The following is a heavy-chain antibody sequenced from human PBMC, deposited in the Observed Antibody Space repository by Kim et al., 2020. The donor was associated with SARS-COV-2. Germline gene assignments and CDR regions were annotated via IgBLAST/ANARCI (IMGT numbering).Heavy chain of an antibody. Sequence: SETLSLTCTVSGGSISSYYWSWIRQPPGKGLEWIGYIYYSGSTNYNPSLKSRVTISVDTSKNQFSLKLSSVTAADTAVYYCARTLMVRGVIPNNYYYYYGMDVWGQGTTVTVSS. CDR1: GGSISSYY. D-gene: IGHD3-10*01. V-gene: IGHV4-59*01. CDR3: ARTLMVRGVIPNNYYYYYGMDV. J-gene: IGHJ6*02. CDR2: IYYSGST.